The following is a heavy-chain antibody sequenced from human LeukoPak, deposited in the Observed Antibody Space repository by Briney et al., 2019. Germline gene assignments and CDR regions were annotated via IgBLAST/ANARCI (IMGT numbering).Heavy chain of an antibody. V-gene: IGHV3-30*03. Sequence: GRSLRLSCVASGFTFSNYGMHWVRQAPGKGLEWVAVISDDGTNKFYAGSAQGRFTMSRDNAKNSLYLQMNSLRAEDTPVYYCARVGWGLPPGWYFDYWGQGTLVTVSS. J-gene: IGHJ4*02. CDR2: ISDDGTNK. CDR3: ARVGWGLPPGWYFDY. CDR1: GFTFSNYG. D-gene: IGHD1-26*01.